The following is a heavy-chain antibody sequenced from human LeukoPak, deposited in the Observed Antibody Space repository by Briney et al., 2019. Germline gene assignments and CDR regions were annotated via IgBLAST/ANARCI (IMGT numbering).Heavy chain of an antibody. D-gene: IGHD1-26*01. CDR2: INPKSGAT. V-gene: IGHV1-2*02. CDR3: TIDEWELPGY. Sequence: ASVKLSCKASGYTFTSYGISWVRQAPGQGLEWMGWINPKSGATDFAQKFQGRITLTRDTSITTAHMEMNRLTSDDTAVYFCTIDEWELPGYWGQGTRVTVAT. J-gene: IGHJ4*02. CDR1: GYTFTSYG.